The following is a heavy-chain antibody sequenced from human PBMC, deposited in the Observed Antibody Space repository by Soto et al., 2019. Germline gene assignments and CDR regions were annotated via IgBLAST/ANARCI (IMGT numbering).Heavy chain of an antibody. D-gene: IGHD2-15*01. CDR3: ARDPQYCSGGSCYRIDYFDY. Sequence: PGGSLRLSCAASGFTFGTYWMSWVRQAPGKGLEWVANIKEDGNEKYYVDSVKGRFTISRDNAKNSLFLQMNSLRAEDSAVYYCARDPQYCSGGSCYRIDYFDYWGLGTLVTVSS. V-gene: IGHV3-7*01. J-gene: IGHJ4*02. CDR2: IKEDGNEK. CDR1: GFTFGTYW.